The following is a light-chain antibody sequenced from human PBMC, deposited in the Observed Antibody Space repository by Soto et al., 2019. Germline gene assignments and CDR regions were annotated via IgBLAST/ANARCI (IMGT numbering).Light chain of an antibody. CDR1: NSNIGVNY. J-gene: IGLJ1*01. CDR3: GTWDSSLSAHV. V-gene: IGLV1-51*02. CDR2: ETN. Sequence: SLLPQPPSVSAAPGQKVTISCSGSNSNIGVNYVSWYQQLPGTAPKVLIYETNERPSEIPDRFSGSKSGTSATLGITGLQTGDEADYYCGTWDSSLSAHVFGTGTKVTVL.